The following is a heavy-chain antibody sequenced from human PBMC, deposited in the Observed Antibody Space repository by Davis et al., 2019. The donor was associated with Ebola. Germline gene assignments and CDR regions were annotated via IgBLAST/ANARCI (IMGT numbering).Heavy chain of an antibody. J-gene: IGHJ4*02. V-gene: IGHV3-53*01. CDR2: IYSAGST. D-gene: IGHD4-17*01. CDR3: ARHAPPDYGDYVRY. CDR1: GFTVSSNY. Sequence: PGGSLRLSCAASGFTVSSNYMSWVRQAPGKGPEWVSVIYSAGSTNYADSVKGRFTISRDNSKNTLYLQMNSLRAEDTAVYYCARHAPPDYGDYVRYWGQGTLVTVSS.